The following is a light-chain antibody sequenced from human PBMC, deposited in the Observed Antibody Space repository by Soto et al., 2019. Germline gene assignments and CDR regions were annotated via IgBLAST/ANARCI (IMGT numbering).Light chain of an antibody. Sequence: QSVLTQPASVSASPGQSITISCTGTSSDVGGYKFGSWYQHHPGKAPKLMIYEVNNRPSGVSNRFSGSKSGNTASLTISGLQPEDEADYYCLSYTSANTRVFGGGTKLTVL. CDR1: SSDVGGYKF. CDR3: LSYTSANTRV. CDR2: EVN. J-gene: IGLJ3*02. V-gene: IGLV2-14*01.